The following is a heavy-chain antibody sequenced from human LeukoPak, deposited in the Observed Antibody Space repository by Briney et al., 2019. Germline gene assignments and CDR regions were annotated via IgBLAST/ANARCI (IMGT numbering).Heavy chain of an antibody. CDR1: GGSISSSNW. V-gene: IGHV4-4*02. CDR2: IYHSGST. D-gene: IGHD3-10*01. Sequence: SETLSLTCAVSGGSISSSNWWSWVRQPPGKGLEWIGEIYHSGSTNYNPSLKSRVTISVDKSKNQFSLKLSSVTAADTAVYYCAGDRNIPRGVRGAFDIWGQGTMVTVSS. CDR3: AGDRNIPRGVRGAFDI. J-gene: IGHJ3*02.